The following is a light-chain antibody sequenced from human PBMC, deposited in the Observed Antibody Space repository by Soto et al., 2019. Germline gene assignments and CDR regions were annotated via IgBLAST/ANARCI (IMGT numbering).Light chain of an antibody. J-gene: IGKJ1*01. CDR2: KAS. CDR1: QGISSY. V-gene: IGKV1-9*01. CDR3: QQYHIYSGT. Sequence: DIQLTQSPSFLSASVGDRVTITRRASQGISSYLAWYQQKPGKAPKLLIYKASTLASGVPSRFSGSGSGTEFTLTINSLQPDDFATYYCQQYHIYSGTFGQGTKVDIK.